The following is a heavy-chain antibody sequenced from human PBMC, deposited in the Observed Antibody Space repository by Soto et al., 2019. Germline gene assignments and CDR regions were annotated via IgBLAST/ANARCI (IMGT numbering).Heavy chain of an antibody. Sequence: EVQLVESGGGLVQPGGSLRLSCAGSGFTFGNYWMSWGRQAPGKGLEWLENINKDGSGKYYVDSVKGGFTISRDNAESSLSVEMISRRAEDTAVYCCARGGFAYSASERWGQGTLVTVSP. J-gene: IGHJ4*02. CDR2: INKDGSGK. CDR3: ARGGFAYSASER. CDR1: GFTFGNYW. D-gene: IGHD3-10*01. V-gene: IGHV3-7*04.